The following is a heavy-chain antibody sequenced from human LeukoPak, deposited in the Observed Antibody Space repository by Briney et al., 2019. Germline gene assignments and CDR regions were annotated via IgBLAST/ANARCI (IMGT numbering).Heavy chain of an antibody. CDR3: ARDSKGPLDY. Sequence: PGGSLRLSCTASGFTFSGAWMTWVRQAPGKGLEWVANIREDGTEKNYVDSVKGRFTISRDNAKNSLYLQMNSLRAEDTAVYYCARDSKGPLDYWGQGTLVTVSS. CDR2: IREDGTEK. J-gene: IGHJ4*02. V-gene: IGHV3-7*01. CDR1: GFTFSGAW.